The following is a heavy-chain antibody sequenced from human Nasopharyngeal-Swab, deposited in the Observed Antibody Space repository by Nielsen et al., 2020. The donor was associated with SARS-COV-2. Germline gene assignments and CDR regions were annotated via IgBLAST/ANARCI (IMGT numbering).Heavy chain of an antibody. Sequence: SLKISCAASGFTFDDYAMHWVRQAPGKGLEWVSGISWNSGSIGYADSVKGRFTISSDNAKNSLYLQMNSLRAEDTALYYCAKVRGYCSNTSCSNDAFDIWGQGTMVTVSS. CDR3: AKVRGYCSNTSCSNDAFDI. V-gene: IGHV3-9*01. CDR1: GFTFDDYA. D-gene: IGHD2-2*01. CDR2: ISWNSGSI. J-gene: IGHJ3*02.